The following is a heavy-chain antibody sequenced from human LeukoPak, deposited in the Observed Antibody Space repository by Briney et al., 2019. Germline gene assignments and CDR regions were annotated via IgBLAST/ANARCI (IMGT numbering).Heavy chain of an antibody. CDR1: GGSISSSSYY. CDR3: ARVTGYVIEDYFDY. CDR2: IYYSGST. D-gene: IGHD3-22*01. Sequence: SETLSFTCTVSGGSISSSSYYWGWIRQPPGKGLEWIGSIYYSGSTYYNPSLKSRVTISVDTSKNQFSLKLSSVTAADTAMYYCARVTGYVIEDYFDYWGQGTLVTVSS. V-gene: IGHV4-39*07. J-gene: IGHJ4*02.